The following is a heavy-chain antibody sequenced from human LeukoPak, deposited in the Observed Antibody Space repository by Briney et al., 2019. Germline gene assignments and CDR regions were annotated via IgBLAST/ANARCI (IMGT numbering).Heavy chain of an antibody. Sequence: PGGSLRLSCAASGFTFSSYAMSWVRQAPGKGLEWVSAISGSGGSTYYADSVKGRFTISRDNAKNSLYLQMNSLRAEDTAVYYCARDRIAARRSGFDYWGQGTLVTVSS. D-gene: IGHD6-6*01. CDR3: ARDRIAARRSGFDY. J-gene: IGHJ4*02. CDR2: ISGSGGST. CDR1: GFTFSSYA. V-gene: IGHV3-23*01.